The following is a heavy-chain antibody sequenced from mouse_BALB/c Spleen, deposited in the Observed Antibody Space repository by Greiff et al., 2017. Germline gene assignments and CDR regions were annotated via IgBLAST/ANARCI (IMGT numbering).Heavy chain of an antibody. CDR1: GYSITSDYA. CDR3: ARRSDGFFDY. Sequence: EVKLQESGPGLVKPSQSLSLTCTVTGYSITSDYAWNWIRQFPGNKLEWMGYISYSGSTSYNPSLKSRISITRDTSKNQFFLQLNSVTTEDTATYYCARRSDGFFDYWGQGTTLTVSS. D-gene: IGHD2-3*01. V-gene: IGHV3-2*02. J-gene: IGHJ2*01. CDR2: ISYSGST.